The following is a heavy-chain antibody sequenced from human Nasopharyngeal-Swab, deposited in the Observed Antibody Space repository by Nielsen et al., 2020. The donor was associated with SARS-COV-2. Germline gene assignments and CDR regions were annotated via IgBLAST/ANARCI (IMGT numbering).Heavy chain of an antibody. CDR2: ISWDGSST. CDR1: GFTFEDYT. CDR3: AKDLSFDSHGHYFDY. D-gene: IGHD3-22*01. V-gene: IGHV3-43*01. J-gene: IGHJ4*02. Sequence: GGSLRLSCAASGFTFEDYTMHWVRQPPGRGLEWVSLISWDGSSTYHTDSVTGRFTISRDNNKNSLYLQMNSLAPEDTAVYYCAKDLSFDSHGHYFDYWRQGTLVTVSS.